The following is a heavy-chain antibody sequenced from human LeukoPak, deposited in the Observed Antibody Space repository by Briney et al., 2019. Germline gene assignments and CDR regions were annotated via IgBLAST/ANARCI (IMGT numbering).Heavy chain of an antibody. V-gene: IGHV1-2*06. CDR3: ARGLYSSSWYS. D-gene: IGHD6-13*01. J-gene: IGHJ4*02. Sequence: GGSLRLSCAASEFTFSSYIMHWVRQAPGQGLEWMGRINPNSGGTNYAQKFQGRVTMTRDTSISTAYMELSRLRSDDTAVYYCARGLYSSSWYSWGQGTLVTVSS. CDR2: INPNSGGT. CDR1: EFTFSSYI.